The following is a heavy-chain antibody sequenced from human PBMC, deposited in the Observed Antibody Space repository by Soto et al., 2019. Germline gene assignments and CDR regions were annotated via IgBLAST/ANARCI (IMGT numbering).Heavy chain of an antibody. CDR2: MIPIVGTA. CDR1: GGTFSSYA. V-gene: IGHV1-69*06. CDR3: ANTNANYGSYYFDY. J-gene: IGHJ4*02. D-gene: IGHD4-17*01. Sequence: GASVKVSCKASGGTFSSYAISWVRQAPGQGLEWMGGMIPIVGTANYAQKFQGRVTITADTSTSTAYMELSSLRSEDTAVYYCANTNANYGSYYFDYWGQGTLVTAAS.